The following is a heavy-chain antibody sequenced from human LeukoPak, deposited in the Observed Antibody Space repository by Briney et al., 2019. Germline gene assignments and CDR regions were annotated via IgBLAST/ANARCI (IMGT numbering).Heavy chain of an antibody. CDR3: ARLGDYGRNPTNYYMDV. D-gene: IGHD4-17*01. CDR2: INHSGST. CDR1: GGSFSGYY. J-gene: IGHJ6*03. Sequence: KPSETLSLTCAVYGGSFSGYYWSWIRQPPGKGLEWIGEINHSGSTNYNPSLKSRVTISVDTSKNQFSLKLSSVTAADTAVYYCARLGDYGRNPTNYYMDVWGKGTTVTVSS. V-gene: IGHV4-34*01.